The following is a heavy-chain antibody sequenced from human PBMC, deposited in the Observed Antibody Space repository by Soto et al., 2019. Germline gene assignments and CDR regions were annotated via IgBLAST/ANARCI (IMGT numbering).Heavy chain of an antibody. CDR3: AKSVALTTVTSCFDY. Sequence: EVQLLESGGGLVQPGGSLRLSCAASGFTFSSYAMSWVRQAPGKGLEWVSAISGSGGSTYYADSVKGRFTISRDNSKNTLYLQMNSLRAEDTAVYYCAKSVALTTVTSCFDYWCQGTLVTVSS. V-gene: IGHV3-23*01. CDR2: ISGSGGST. D-gene: IGHD4-17*01. CDR1: GFTFSSYA. J-gene: IGHJ4*02.